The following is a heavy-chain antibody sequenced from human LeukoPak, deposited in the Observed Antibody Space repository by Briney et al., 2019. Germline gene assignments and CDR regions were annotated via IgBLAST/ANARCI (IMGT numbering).Heavy chain of an antibody. Sequence: KPGGSLRLSCAGSGFTFSNYAMSWVRQGPGKGLEWVSSISSSSSYIYYADSVKGRFTISRDNAKNSLYLQMNSLRAEDTAVYYCARAFVDSSWYDHWGQGTLVTVSS. CDR2: ISSSSSYI. V-gene: IGHV3-21*01. CDR1: GFTFSNYA. D-gene: IGHD6-13*01. CDR3: ARAFVDSSWYDH. J-gene: IGHJ5*02.